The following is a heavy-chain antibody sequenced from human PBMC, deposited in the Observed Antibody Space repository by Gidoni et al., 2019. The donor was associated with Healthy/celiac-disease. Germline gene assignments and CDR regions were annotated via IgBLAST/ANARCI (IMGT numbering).Heavy chain of an antibody. Sequence: QVQLVQSGAEVKKPGASVTVSCKASDYPFTSYYLNWVRQATGQGLEWMVWMKPNSGNTGYAQKFQGRVTMTRNTSISTAYMELSSLRSEDTAVYYCARGGDLDIVATIGIWYYYGMDVWGQGTTVTVSS. CDR2: MKPNSGNT. D-gene: IGHD5-12*01. J-gene: IGHJ6*02. CDR1: DYPFTSYY. V-gene: IGHV1-8*01. CDR3: ARGGDLDIVATIGIWYYYGMDV.